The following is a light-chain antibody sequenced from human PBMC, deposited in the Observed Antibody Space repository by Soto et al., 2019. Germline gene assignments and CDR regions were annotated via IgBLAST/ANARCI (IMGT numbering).Light chain of an antibody. CDR3: QQSYSTPLT. J-gene: IGKJ4*01. Sequence: DIQMTQSPSSLSASVGDRVTITCRANQSISSYLNWYQQKPGKAPKLLIYAASSLQSGVPSRFSGSGSGTDFTLTISRPQPEDFTTYYCQQSYSTPLTFGGGTKVEIK. V-gene: IGKV1-39*01. CDR1: QSISSY. CDR2: AAS.